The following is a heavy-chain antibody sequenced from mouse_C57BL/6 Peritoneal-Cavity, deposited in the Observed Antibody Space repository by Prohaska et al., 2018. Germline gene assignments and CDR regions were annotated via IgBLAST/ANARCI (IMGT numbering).Heavy chain of an antibody. J-gene: IGHJ3*01. CDR3: ARVDFAY. V-gene: IGHV1-59*01. Sequence: QRPGQGLEWIGVIDPSDSYTNYNQKFKGKATLTVDTSSSTADMQLSSLTSEDSAVYYCARVDFAYWGQGTLVTVSA. CDR2: IDPSDSYT.